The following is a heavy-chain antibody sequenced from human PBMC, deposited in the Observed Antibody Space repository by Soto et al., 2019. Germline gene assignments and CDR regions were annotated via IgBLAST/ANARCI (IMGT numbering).Heavy chain of an antibody. CDR2: IIPIFGTA. V-gene: IGHV1-69*13. CDR1: GGTFSSYA. J-gene: IGHJ4*02. D-gene: IGHD4-17*01. CDR3: ARDLIHPYGGNSGYLDY. Sequence: ASVKVSCKASGGTFSSYAISWVRQAPGQGLEWMGGIIPIFGTANYAQKFQGRVTITADESTSTAYMELSSLRSEDTAVYYCARDLIHPYGGNSGYLDYWGQGTLVTVSS.